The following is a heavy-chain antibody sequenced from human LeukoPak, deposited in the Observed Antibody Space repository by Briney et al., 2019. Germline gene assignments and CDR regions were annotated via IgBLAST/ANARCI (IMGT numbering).Heavy chain of an antibody. J-gene: IGHJ4*02. CDR3: AKDLYSSSWYYFDY. CDR2: ISGSGGST. D-gene: IGHD6-13*01. V-gene: IGHV3-23*01. CDR1: GFTFSSYA. Sequence: GGSLRLSCAASGFTFSSYAMSWVRQAPGKGLEWVSAISGSGGSTYYADSVKGRFTISRDNYKNTLYLQMNSLRAEDTAVYYCAKDLYSSSWYYFDYWGQGTLVTVSS.